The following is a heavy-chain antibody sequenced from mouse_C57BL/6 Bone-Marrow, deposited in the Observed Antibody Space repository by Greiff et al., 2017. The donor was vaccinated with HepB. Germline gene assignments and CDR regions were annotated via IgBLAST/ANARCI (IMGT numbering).Heavy chain of an antibody. CDR1: GYTFTDYY. CDR3: ARWGTTVVATFDY. D-gene: IGHD1-1*01. J-gene: IGHJ2*01. Sequence: QVQLQQSGAELVKPGASVKISCKASGYTFTDYYINWVKQRPGQGLEWIGKIGPGSGSTYYNEKFKGKATLTADKSSSTASMQLSSLTSEDSAVYFYARWGTTVVATFDYWGQGTTLTVTS. V-gene: IGHV1-77*01. CDR2: IGPGSGST.